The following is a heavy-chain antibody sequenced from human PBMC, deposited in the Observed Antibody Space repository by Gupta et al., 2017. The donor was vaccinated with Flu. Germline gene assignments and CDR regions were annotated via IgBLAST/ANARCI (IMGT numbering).Heavy chain of an antibody. CDR1: GGTFSSYT. CDR3: ARQYCSGGSCYLGGYYYYYGMDV. D-gene: IGHD2-15*01. Sequence: QVQLVQSGAEVKKPGSSVKVSCKASGGTFSSYTISWVRQAPGQGLEWMGRIIPILGIANYAQKFQGRVTITSDKSTSTAYMELSSLRSEDTAVYYCARQYCSGGSCYLGGYYYYYGMDVWGQGTTVTVSS. V-gene: IGHV1-69*02. CDR2: IIPILGIA. J-gene: IGHJ6*02.